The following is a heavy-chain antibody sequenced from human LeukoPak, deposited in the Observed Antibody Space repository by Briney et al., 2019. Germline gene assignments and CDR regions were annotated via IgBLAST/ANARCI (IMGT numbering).Heavy chain of an antibody. Sequence: KPSETLSLTCAVYGGSFSGYYWSWIRQPPGKGLEWIGEINHSGSTNYNPSLKSRVTISVDTSKNQFSLKLSSVTAADTAVYYCARGVSGGITIFGVVPGRFDYWGQGTLVTVSS. V-gene: IGHV4-34*01. D-gene: IGHD3-3*01. CDR3: ARGVSGGITIFGVVPGRFDY. J-gene: IGHJ4*02. CDR1: GGSFSGYY. CDR2: INHSGST.